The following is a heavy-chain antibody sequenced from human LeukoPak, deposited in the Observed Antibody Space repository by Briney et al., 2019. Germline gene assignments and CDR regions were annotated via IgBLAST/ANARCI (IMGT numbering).Heavy chain of an antibody. Sequence: GGSLSLSCAASGFTFDDYAMFWVRPAPGKGLAWVSGISWNSENIGYAASVKGRFTISRDNAENSLYLQMNSPRGEDTAFYYCARGNRDSSGFYYYYGMDVWGQGTTVTVSS. CDR3: ARGNRDSSGFYYYYGMDV. CDR2: ISWNSENI. V-gene: IGHV3-9*01. J-gene: IGHJ6*02. CDR1: GFTFDDYA. D-gene: IGHD3-22*01.